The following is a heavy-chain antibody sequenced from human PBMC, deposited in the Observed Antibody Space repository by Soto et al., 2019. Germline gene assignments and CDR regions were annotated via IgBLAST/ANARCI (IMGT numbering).Heavy chain of an antibody. CDR3: AKDGPYGDYFRYYYYYGMDV. CDR1: GFTFSSYG. CDR2: ISYDGSNK. J-gene: IGHJ6*02. V-gene: IGHV3-30*18. Sequence: QVQLVESGGGVVQPGRSLRLSCAASGFTFSSYGMHWVRQAPGKGLEWVAVISYDGSNKYYADSVKGRFTISRDNSKNTLYLQMNSLRAEDTAVYYCAKDGPYGDYFRYYYYYGMDVWGQGTTVTVSS. D-gene: IGHD4-17*01.